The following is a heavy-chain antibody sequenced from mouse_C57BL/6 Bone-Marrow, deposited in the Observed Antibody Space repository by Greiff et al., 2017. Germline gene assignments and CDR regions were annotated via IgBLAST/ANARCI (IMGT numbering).Heavy chain of an antibody. J-gene: IGHJ4*01. CDR3: TSITTVAYYAMDY. CDR2: IDPENGYT. V-gene: IGHV14-4*01. D-gene: IGHD1-1*01. Sequence: EVQLQQSGAELVRPGASVKLSCTASGFNFKDDYMHWLKQRPEQGLEWIGWIDPENGYTEYASKFQGKATITADTSSNTAYLQLSSLTSEDTAVYYCTSITTVAYYAMDYWGQGTSVTVSS. CDR1: GFNFKDDY.